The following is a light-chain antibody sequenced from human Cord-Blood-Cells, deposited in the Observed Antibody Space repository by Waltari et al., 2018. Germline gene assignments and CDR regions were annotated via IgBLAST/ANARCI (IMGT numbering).Light chain of an antibody. V-gene: IGKV3-15*01. CDR2: GAS. Sequence: EIVMTQSPATLSVSPGERATLSCRASQSVSSNLAWYQQKPGQAPRLLIYGASTRATGIPARFSGSGSGTEFTLTISSLQSEDFAVYYCQQDNNWPPAITFGPGTKVDIK. CDR1: QSVSSN. CDR3: QQDNNWPPAIT. J-gene: IGKJ3*01.